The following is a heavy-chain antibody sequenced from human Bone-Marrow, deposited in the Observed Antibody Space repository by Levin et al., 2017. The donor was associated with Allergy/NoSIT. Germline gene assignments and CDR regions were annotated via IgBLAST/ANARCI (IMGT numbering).Heavy chain of an antibody. V-gene: IGHV1-69*06. CDR3: ARTHNWYFDL. CDR2: IIPMFGSE. Sequence: SVKVSCTASGGTFSTYAITWVRQAPGQGLEWMGSIIPMFGSENYAQEFLGRVTISADTSTSTVFLELKTLRSDDTAIYYCARTHNWYFDLWGRGSLVTVTS. CDR1: GGTFSTYA. J-gene: IGHJ2*01.